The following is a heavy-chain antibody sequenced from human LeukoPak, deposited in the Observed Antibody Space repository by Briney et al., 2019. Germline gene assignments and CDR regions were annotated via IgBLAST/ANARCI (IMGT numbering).Heavy chain of an antibody. V-gene: IGHV4-39*02. CDR1: GGSISSSSYY. J-gene: IGHJ4*02. D-gene: IGHD1-7*01. CDR3: ARERTGTSDFDY. CDR2: IYYSGST. Sequence: SETLSLTCTVSGGSISSSSYYWGWIRQPPGKGLEWIGSIYYSGSTYYNPSLKSRVTISVDTSKNQFSLKLSSVTAADTAVYYCARERTGTSDFDYWGQGTLVTVSS.